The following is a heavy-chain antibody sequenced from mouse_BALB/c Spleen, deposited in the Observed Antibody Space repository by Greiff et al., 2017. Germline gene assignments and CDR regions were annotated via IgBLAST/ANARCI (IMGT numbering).Heavy chain of an antibody. J-gene: IGHJ4*01. D-gene: IGHD4-1*01. CDR2: ISDGGSYT. CDR1: GFTFSDYY. Sequence: EVHLVESGGGLVKPGGSLKLSCAASGFTFSDYYMYWVRQTPEKRLEWVATISDGGSYTYYPDSVKGRFTISRDNAKNNLYLQMSSLKSEDTAMYYCVRDLGAMDYWGQGTSVTVSS. V-gene: IGHV5-4*02. CDR3: VRDLGAMDY.